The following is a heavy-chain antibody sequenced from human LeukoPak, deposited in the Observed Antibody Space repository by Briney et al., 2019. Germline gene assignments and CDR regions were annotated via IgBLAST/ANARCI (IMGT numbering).Heavy chain of an antibody. D-gene: IGHD6-19*01. CDR2: INPSGGST. J-gene: IGHJ4*02. CDR1: GYTFTSYY. Sequence: ASVKVSCTVSGYTFTSYYMHWVRQAPGQGLEWMGIINPSGGSTSYAQKFQGRVTMTRDTSTSTVYMELSSLRSEDTAVYYCARVVSSGWYYFDYWGQGTLVTVSS. CDR3: ARVVSSGWYYFDY. V-gene: IGHV1-46*01.